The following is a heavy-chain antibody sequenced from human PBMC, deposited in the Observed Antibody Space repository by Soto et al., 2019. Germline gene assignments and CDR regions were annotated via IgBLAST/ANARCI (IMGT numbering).Heavy chain of an antibody. D-gene: IGHD4-17*01. V-gene: IGHV4-38-2*01. J-gene: IGHJ4*02. CDR1: GYSVSDGHY. Sequence: PSETLSLTCAVSGYSVSDGHYLGWIQQPPGKGLEWIGSINRSEKTYYNPSLKSRLTISVDTSKNQISLTLSSVTAADTAIYYCARSGDDYGSYVDYWGQGTLVTVSS. CDR3: ARSGDDYGSYVDY. CDR2: INRSEKT.